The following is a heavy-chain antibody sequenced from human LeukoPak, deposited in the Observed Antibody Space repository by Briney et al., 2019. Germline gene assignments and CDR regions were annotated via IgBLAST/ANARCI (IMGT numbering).Heavy chain of an antibody. CDR2: IIPIFGTA. V-gene: IGHV1-69*05. CDR1: GGTFSSYA. CDR3: ARVNSSGWGYYYMDV. J-gene: IGHJ6*03. D-gene: IGHD6-19*01. Sequence: GASVKVSCKASGGTFSSYAISWVRQAPGQGLEWMGGIIPIFGTANYAQKFQGRVTITTDEPTSTAYMELSSLRSEDTAVYYCARVNSSGWGYYYMDVWGKGTTVTVSS.